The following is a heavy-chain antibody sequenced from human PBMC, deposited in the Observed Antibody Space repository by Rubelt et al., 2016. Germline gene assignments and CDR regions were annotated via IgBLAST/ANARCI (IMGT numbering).Heavy chain of an antibody. D-gene: IGHD3-9*01. J-gene: IGHJ4*02. V-gene: IGHV3-11*01. CDR3: ARDQDDILTGYRLGY. CDR2: ISGSGGSK. Sequence: SISGSGGSKYYGDSVKGRITISRDNAKNSLYLQMNSLRAEDTAVYYCARDQDDILTGYRLGYWGQGTLVTVSS.